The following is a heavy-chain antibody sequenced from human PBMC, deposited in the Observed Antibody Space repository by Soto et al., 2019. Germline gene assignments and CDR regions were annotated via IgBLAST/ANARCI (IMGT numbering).Heavy chain of an antibody. CDR3: ARFLTTVSNCSRCADY. CDR2: ISHTGSKI. D-gene: IGHD4-4*01. V-gene: IGHV3-23*01. CDR1: GFTFSSYA. Sequence: VQLLESGGGLVQPGGSLRLSCAASGFTFSSYAMSWVRQAPGKGLEWVSAISHTGSKIYYADSVRGRFTISRDYSKNTQYLQMNSLRVEDTAVYYCARFLTTVSNCSRCADYWGQGTLVTVSS. J-gene: IGHJ4*02.